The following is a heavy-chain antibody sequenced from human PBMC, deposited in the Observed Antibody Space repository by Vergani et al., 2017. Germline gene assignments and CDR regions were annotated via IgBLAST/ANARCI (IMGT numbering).Heavy chain of an antibody. CDR1: GGSFNTYY. V-gene: IGHV4-59*13. Sequence: QVQLEESGPGLVKPSETLSLTCTVSGGSFNTYYWSWIRQSPGKGLEWIRYSYSTGSTNYNPSLNSRVTMSVDTSKNQFSLKLRSVTAADTAVYFCARVMYRDEASTGYRLEGMDIWGQGTTVTISS. D-gene: IGHD3-9*01. J-gene: IGHJ6*02. CDR3: ARVMYRDEASTGYRLEGMDI. CDR2: SYSTGST.